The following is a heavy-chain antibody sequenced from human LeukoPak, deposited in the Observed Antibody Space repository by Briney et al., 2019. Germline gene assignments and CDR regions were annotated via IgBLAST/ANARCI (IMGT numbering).Heavy chain of an antibody. D-gene: IGHD3-22*01. Sequence: GRSLRLSCAASGFTFSSYAMHWVRQAPGKGLEWVAVISYDGSNKYYADSVKGRFTISRDNSKNTLYLQMNSLRAEDTAVYYCASNYDSSGPVRFYPWGQGTLVTVSS. J-gene: IGHJ5*02. V-gene: IGHV3-30-3*01. CDR1: GFTFSSYA. CDR3: ASNYDSSGPVRFYP. CDR2: ISYDGSNK.